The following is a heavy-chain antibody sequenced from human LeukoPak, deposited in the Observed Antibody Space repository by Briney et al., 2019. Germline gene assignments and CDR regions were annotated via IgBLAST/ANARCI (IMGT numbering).Heavy chain of an antibody. D-gene: IGHD4-17*01. J-gene: IGHJ4*02. Sequence: SETLSLTCTVSGGSVISGGYYWSWIWQPPGKGLEWIGYIYYSGSTTYNSSLKSRVTISVDTSKNKFSPKLSSVTAADTAVYYCARVPISTTARGYFDYWGQGTLVTVSS. CDR2: IYYSGST. CDR1: GGSVISGGYY. CDR3: ARVPISTTARGYFDY. V-gene: IGHV4-61*08.